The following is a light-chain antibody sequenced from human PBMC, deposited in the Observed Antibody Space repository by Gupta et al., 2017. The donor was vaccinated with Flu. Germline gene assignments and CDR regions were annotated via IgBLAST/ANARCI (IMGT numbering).Light chain of an antibody. CDR3: QQYNSYSRA. J-gene: IGKJ1*01. CDR2: KAS. CDR1: QSIGSW. V-gene: IGKV1-5*03. Sequence: DIQMTQSPATLSASVGDRVTISCRASQSIGSWLAWYQQKPGKAPKLLIYKASTLETGVPERFSGSRSGTDYTLTISSLQPDDLATYYCQQYNSYSRAFGQGTTVEMK.